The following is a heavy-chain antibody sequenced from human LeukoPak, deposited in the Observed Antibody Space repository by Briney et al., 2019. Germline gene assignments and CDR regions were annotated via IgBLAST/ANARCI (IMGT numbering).Heavy chain of an antibody. J-gene: IGHJ4*02. CDR2: IYYSGST. D-gene: IGHD5-12*01. CDR1: GGSISSGGYY. CDR3: ARGVFHRGCDPLYFDY. V-gene: IGHV4-31*03. Sequence: SETLSLTCTVSGGSISSGGYYWSWIRQHPGKGLEWIGYIYYSGSTYYNPSLKSRVTISVDTSKNQFSLKLSSVTAADTAVYYCARGVFHRGCDPLYFDYWGQGTLVTVSS.